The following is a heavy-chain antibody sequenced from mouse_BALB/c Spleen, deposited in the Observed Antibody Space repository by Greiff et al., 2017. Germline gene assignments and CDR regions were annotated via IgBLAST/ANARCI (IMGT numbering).Heavy chain of an antibody. D-gene: IGHD2-1*01. CDR3: ARNLGVKAFAY. Sequence: VQLQESGPGLVQPSQSLSITCTVSGFSLTSYGVHWVRQSPGKGLEWLGVIWSGGSTDYNAAFISRLSISKDNSKSQVFFKMNSLQANDTAIYYCARNLGVKAFAYWGQGTLVTVSA. CDR1: GFSLTSYG. CDR2: IWSGGST. J-gene: IGHJ3*01. V-gene: IGHV2-2*02.